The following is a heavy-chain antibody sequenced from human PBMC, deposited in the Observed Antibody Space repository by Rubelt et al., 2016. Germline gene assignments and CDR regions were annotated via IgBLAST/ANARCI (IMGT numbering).Heavy chain of an antibody. V-gene: IGHV4-59*01. CDR3: AREERSRGAFDI. Sequence: QVQLQESGPGLVKPSETLSLTCTVSGGSISSYYWSWIRQPPGKGLEWIGYIYYSGSTNYNPSLKSRVTISVDTSQNQFSLKLSSVTAADTAVYYCAREERSRGAFDIWGQGTMVTVSS. CDR1: GGSISSYY. CDR2: IYYSGST. J-gene: IGHJ3*02. D-gene: IGHD3-10*01.